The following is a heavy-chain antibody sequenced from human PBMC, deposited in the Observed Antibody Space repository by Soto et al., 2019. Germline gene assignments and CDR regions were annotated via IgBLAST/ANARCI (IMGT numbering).Heavy chain of an antibody. CDR2: IYHSGST. J-gene: IGHJ3*02. CDR1: GGSIGGGGYS. V-gene: IGHV4-30-2*01. D-gene: IGHD3-10*01. Sequence: SETLSLTCAVSGGSIGGGGYSWSWIRQPPGKGLEWIGYIYHSGSTYYNPSLKSRVTISVDRSKNQFSLKLSSVTAADTAVYYCARSFMVRGVMASLSGAFDIWGQGTMVTVSS. CDR3: ARSFMVRGVMASLSGAFDI.